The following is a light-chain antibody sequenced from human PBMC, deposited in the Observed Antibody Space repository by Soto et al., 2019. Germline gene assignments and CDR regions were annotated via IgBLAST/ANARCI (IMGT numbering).Light chain of an antibody. J-gene: IGKJ3*01. CDR2: AAS. CDR3: QQSYSTLFS. V-gene: IGKV1-39*01. Sequence: DIQXTXSPXSXSASXGXRVTXTCXAXXXILXYLNWYQHKPGRAPILLIYAASTLQSGVPSRFTGGGSGTEFTLTISSLQPEDFATYYCQQSYSTLFSFGPGTKVEIK. CDR1: XXILXY.